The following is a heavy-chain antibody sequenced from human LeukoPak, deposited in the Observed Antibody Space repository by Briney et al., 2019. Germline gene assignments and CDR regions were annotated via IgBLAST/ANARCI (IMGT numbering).Heavy chain of an antibody. J-gene: IGHJ4*02. V-gene: IGHV1-46*01. Sequence: ASVKVSCKASGYTFTSYYMHWVRQAPGQGLEWMGIINPSGGSTSYAQKFQGRVTITADKSTSTAYMELSSLRSEDTAVYYCARVEDYGSGSYYNWVNWGQGTLVTVSS. D-gene: IGHD3-10*01. CDR1: GYTFTSYY. CDR3: ARVEDYGSGSYYNWVN. CDR2: INPSGGST.